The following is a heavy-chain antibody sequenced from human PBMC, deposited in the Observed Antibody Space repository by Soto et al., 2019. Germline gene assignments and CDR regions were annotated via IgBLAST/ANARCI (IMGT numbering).Heavy chain of an antibody. J-gene: IGHJ4*02. D-gene: IGHD6-19*01. Sequence: GASVKVSCKASGYTFAGYAMHWGRQAPGQRLEWMGWINAGNGNTKYSQKFQGRVTITRDTSASAAYMELSSLSSEDTAVYYCARAAAVPADFDYWGQGTLVTVS. CDR1: GYTFAGYA. V-gene: IGHV1-3*01. CDR2: INAGNGNT. CDR3: ARAAAVPADFDY.